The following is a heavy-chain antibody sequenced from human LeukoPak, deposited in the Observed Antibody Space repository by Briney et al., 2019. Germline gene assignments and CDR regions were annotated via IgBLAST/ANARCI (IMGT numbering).Heavy chain of an antibody. Sequence: PGGSLRLSCAASGFTFSSYWMNWVRQAPGKGLEWVSSISSSSNYIYYADSLKGRFTISRDNAKNSLYLQMNSLRAEDTAMYFCAREGMGRRAFDIWGQGTMVTVSS. CDR2: ISSSSNYI. J-gene: IGHJ3*02. CDR1: GFTFSSYW. V-gene: IGHV3-21*01. D-gene: IGHD3-10*01. CDR3: AREGMGRRAFDI.